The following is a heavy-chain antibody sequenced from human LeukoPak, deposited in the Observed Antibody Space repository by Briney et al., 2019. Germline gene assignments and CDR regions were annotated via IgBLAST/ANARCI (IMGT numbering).Heavy chain of an antibody. J-gene: IGHJ4*02. CDR2: ISGSGGSI. CDR3: AKERQYSSSSGLDY. Sequence: GGSLRLSCVVSGFTFSNYAMSWVRQAPGKGLEWVSAISGSGGSIYYADSVKGRFTISRDNSKNTLYLQMNSLRAEDTAVYYCAKERQYSSSSGLDYWGQGTLVTVSS. CDR1: GFTFSNYA. D-gene: IGHD6-6*01. V-gene: IGHV3-23*01.